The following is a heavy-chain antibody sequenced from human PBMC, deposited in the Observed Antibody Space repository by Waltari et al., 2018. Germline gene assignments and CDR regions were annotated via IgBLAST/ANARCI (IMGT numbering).Heavy chain of an antibody. V-gene: IGHV1-24*01. J-gene: IGHJ4*02. Sequence: QVQLVQSGAEVKKPGASVKVSCKVSGYTLTELSMHWVRQAPGKGLEWMGGFDPEDGETIYAQKVQGRVTMTEDTSTVTAYMELSSLRSEDTAVYYCATFTYSNSYYFDYWGQGTLVTVSS. CDR2: FDPEDGET. D-gene: IGHD4-4*01. CDR3: ATFTYSNSYYFDY. CDR1: GYTLTELS.